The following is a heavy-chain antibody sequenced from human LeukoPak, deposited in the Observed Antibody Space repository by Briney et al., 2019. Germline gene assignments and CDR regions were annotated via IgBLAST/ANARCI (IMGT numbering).Heavy chain of an antibody. D-gene: IGHD1-26*01. Sequence: PSETLSLTCAVYGGSFSGYYWSWIRQPAGKGLEWIGRIYTSGSTNYNPSLKSRVTISVDTSKNQFSLKLSSVTAADTAVYYCAREVLVGATADIWGQGTMVTVSS. J-gene: IGHJ3*02. CDR1: GGSFSGYY. V-gene: IGHV4-4*07. CDR2: IYTSGST. CDR3: AREVLVGATADI.